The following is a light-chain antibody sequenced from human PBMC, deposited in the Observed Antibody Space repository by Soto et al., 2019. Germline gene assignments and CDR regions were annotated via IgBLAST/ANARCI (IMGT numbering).Light chain of an antibody. CDR1: PSVTNY. J-gene: IGKJ1*01. V-gene: IGKV3-11*01. CDR2: GAF. Sequence: EIVLTQSPATLSLSPGERATLSCRASPSVTNYLAWYQQKPGQPPRLLIYGAFNRAAGIPARFSASGSGTDFTLTISDVQPEDFALYYCHQRQSWPRTFGQGTKVDIK. CDR3: HQRQSWPRT.